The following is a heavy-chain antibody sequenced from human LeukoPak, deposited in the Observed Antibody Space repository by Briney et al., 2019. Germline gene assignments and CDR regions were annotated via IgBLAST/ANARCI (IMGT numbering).Heavy chain of an antibody. CDR2: IRYDGGNK. D-gene: IGHD6-13*01. V-gene: IGHV3-30*02. Sequence: GGSLRLSCVTSGFTFSTYGMHWVRQAPGKGLEWVAFIRYDGGNKQYADSVKGRFTISRYNAKNSLYLQMNSLRAEDTAVYYCASVGPSSWAGIYAFDIWGQGTMVTVSS. CDR3: ASVGPSSWAGIYAFDI. J-gene: IGHJ3*02. CDR1: GFTFSTYG.